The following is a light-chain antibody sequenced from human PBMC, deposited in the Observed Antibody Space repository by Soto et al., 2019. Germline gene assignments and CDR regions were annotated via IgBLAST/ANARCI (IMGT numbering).Light chain of an antibody. CDR1: QSVSSSS. V-gene: IGKV3-20*01. CDR3: QLYGASPKYT. J-gene: IGKJ2*01. CDR2: GAS. Sequence: EIVLTQSPGTLSLSPGQRATLSCRASQSVSSSSLAWYQQRPGQAPRLLIYGASRRATGIPDRFSGSGSGTDFTLPISRLEPEDFAVYYCQLYGASPKYTFGQGTKVDIK.